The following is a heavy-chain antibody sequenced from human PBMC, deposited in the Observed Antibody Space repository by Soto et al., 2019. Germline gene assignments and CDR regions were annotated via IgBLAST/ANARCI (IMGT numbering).Heavy chain of an antibody. V-gene: IGHV2-5*02. D-gene: IGHD3-3*01. CDR3: AHRVLRTVFGLVTTTAIYFDF. J-gene: IGHJ4*02. CDR1: GFSLTTSGVG. Sequence: QITLNESGPTVVRPTETLTLTCRFSGFSLTTSGVGVGWIRQSPGKAPEWLALIYWDVDKRYSASLKSRLTITQDTSKNQVVLKVSDLDPTDTATYYCAHRVLRTVFGLVTTTAIYFDFWGQGTPVAASS. CDR2: IYWDVDK.